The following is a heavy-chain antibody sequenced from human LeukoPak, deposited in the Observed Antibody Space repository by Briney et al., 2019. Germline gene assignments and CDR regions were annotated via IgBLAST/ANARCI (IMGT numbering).Heavy chain of an antibody. J-gene: IGHJ4*02. Sequence: ASVKVSCKASGYTFTGYYMHWVRQAPGQGLEWMGWINPNSGGTNYAQKFQGRVTMTRDTSISTAYMELSRLRSDDTAVYYCASEVVMAAAGMEPNCFDYWGQGTLVTVSS. CDR3: ASEVVMAAAGMEPNCFDY. V-gene: IGHV1-2*02. D-gene: IGHD6-13*01. CDR1: GYTFTGYY. CDR2: INPNSGGT.